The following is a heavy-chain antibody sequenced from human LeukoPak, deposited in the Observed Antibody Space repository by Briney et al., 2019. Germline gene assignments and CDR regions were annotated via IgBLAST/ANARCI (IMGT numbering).Heavy chain of an antibody. CDR1: GGSISPYF. J-gene: IGHJ5*02. D-gene: IGHD3-10*01. CDR3: ARDDYRGVTNFDP. CDR2: ISYTGST. Sequence: KASETLSLSCTVSGGSISPYFWSWMRQTPGKGLEWIGYISYTGSTNYSPALKSRVTISVDTSKNQFSLQLTSVTAADTAVYYCARDDYRGVTNFDPWGQGTLVTVSS. V-gene: IGHV4-59*01.